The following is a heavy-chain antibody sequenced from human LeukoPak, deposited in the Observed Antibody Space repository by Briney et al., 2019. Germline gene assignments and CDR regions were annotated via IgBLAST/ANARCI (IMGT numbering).Heavy chain of an antibody. J-gene: IGHJ4*02. Sequence: SETLSLTCTVSGGSISSYYWSWIRQPPGKGLEWIGYIYYSGSTNYNPSLKSRVTISVDTSKNQFSLKLSSVTAADTAVYYCARGVPGYYFDYWGQGTLVTVSS. D-gene: IGHD3-10*01. CDR2: IYYSGST. V-gene: IGHV4-59*01. CDR3: ARGVPGYYFDY. CDR1: GGSISSYY.